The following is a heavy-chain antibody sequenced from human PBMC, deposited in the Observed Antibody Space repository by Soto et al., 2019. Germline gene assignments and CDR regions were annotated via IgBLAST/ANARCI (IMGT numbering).Heavy chain of an antibody. Sequence: ASGKGCCKASGYTFTRYYMHWVRQAPGQGLEWMGIINPSGGSTSYAQKFQGRVTMTRDTSTSTVYMELSSLRSEDTAVYYCARETYYYDSSGSYSDPNWFDPRGQGPLVP. CDR1: GYTFTRYY. CDR3: ARETYYYDSSGSYSDPNWFDP. D-gene: IGHD3-22*01. CDR2: INPSGGST. J-gene: IGHJ5*02. V-gene: IGHV1-46*01.